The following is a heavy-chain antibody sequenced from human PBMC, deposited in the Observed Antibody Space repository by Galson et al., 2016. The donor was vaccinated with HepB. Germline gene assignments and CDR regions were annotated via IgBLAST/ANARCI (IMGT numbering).Heavy chain of an antibody. CDR2: ISSGGNTV. Sequence: SLRLSCAASGFTFSSFEMNWVRQAPGKGLEWVSHISSGGNTVYYADSVKGQFTISRDNAENSLFLQMNSLRAEDTAVYYCARDGYTGYDDYFDYRGQGTLVTVSS. D-gene: IGHD5-12*01. CDR3: ARDGYTGYDDYFDY. V-gene: IGHV3-48*03. J-gene: IGHJ4*02. CDR1: GFTFSSFE.